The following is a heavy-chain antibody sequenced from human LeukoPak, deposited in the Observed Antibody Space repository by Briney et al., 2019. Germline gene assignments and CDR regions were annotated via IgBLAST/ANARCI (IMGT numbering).Heavy chain of an antibody. V-gene: IGHV4-59*02. CDR1: GGSVSSYY. CDR2: IYYSGST. Sequence: SETLSLTCTVSGGSVSSYYWSWIRQPPGKGLEWIGYIYYSGSTNYNPSLTSRVTISVDTSKNQFSLKLSSVTAADTAVYYCARDTVTTNPFYYYGMDVWGQGTTVTVSS. J-gene: IGHJ6*02. D-gene: IGHD4-17*01. CDR3: ARDTVTTNPFYYYGMDV.